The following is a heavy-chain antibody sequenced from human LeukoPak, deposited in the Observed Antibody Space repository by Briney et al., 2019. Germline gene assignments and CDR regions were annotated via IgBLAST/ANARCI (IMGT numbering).Heavy chain of an antibody. D-gene: IGHD3-16*01. Sequence: GGSLRLSCAASGFSFSNYSMNWVRQAPGKGLEWVSSISSSSSYIYYADSVKGRFTISRDNAKNSLYLQMNSLRAEDTAVYYCARDGGVGGVFDYWGQGTLVTVSS. J-gene: IGHJ4*02. CDR2: ISSSSSYI. CDR3: ARDGGVGGVFDY. V-gene: IGHV3-21*01. CDR1: GFSFSNYS.